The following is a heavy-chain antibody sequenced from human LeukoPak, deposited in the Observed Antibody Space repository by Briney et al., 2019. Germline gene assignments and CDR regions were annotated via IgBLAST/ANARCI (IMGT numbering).Heavy chain of an antibody. CDR1: GYTFTGYY. Sequence: GASVKVSCKASGYTFTGYYMHWVRQAPGQGLEWMGWINPNSGGTNYAQKFQGRVTMTRDKSISTAYMELSRLRSDDTAVYYRARGPQWLVYYYYYYMDVWGKGTTVTVSS. CDR2: INPNSGGT. J-gene: IGHJ6*03. D-gene: IGHD6-19*01. CDR3: ARGPQWLVYYYYYYMDV. V-gene: IGHV1-2*02.